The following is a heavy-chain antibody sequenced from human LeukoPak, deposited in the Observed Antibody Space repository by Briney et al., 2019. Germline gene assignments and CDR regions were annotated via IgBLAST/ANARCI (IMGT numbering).Heavy chain of an antibody. J-gene: IGHJ4*02. D-gene: IGHD5-18*01. CDR3: AKGRGYSYGNGYFDY. CDR2: ISGSGSST. V-gene: IGHV3-23*01. CDR1: GFTFSSNA. Sequence: GGSLGLSCAASGFTFSSNAMNWVRQAPGKGLEWVSVISGSGSSTYYADSVKGRFTISRDNSKNTMYLQMNSLRAEDTAVYYCAKGRGYSYGNGYFDYWGQGTLVTVSS.